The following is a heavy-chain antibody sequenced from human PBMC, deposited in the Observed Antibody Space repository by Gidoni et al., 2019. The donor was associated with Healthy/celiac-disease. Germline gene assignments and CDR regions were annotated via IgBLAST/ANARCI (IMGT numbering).Heavy chain of an antibody. CDR3: AKDLENYYYYGMDV. D-gene: IGHD1-1*01. CDR2: ISYDGSNK. Sequence: HVQLVESGGGVVQPGRSLRLSCAASGFTFSSYGMHWVRQATGKGLGCVAVISYDGSNKYYADSVKGRFTISRDNSKNTLDLQMNSLRAEDTAVYYCAKDLENYYYYGMDVWGQGTTVTVSS. J-gene: IGHJ6*02. CDR1: GFTFSSYG. V-gene: IGHV3-30*18.